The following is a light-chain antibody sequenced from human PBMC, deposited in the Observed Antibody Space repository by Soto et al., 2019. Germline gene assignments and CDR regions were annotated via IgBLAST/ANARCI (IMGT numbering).Light chain of an antibody. CDR1: QSVSSN. CDR2: GAS. Sequence: EIVMTQSPVTLSVSQGERATLSCRASQSVSSNLAWYQQKPGQPPRLLFYGASTRATGIPARFSGSGSGTEFTLTISSLQSEDFAVYYCQQYNNWPRTFGQGTKLEIK. V-gene: IGKV3-15*01. J-gene: IGKJ2*01. CDR3: QQYNNWPRT.